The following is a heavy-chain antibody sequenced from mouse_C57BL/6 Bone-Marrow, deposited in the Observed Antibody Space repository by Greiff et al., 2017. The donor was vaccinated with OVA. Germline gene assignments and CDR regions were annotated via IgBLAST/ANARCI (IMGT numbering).Heavy chain of an antibody. V-gene: IGHV5-17*01. CDR1: GFTFSDYG. Sequence: EVHLVESGGGLVKPGGSLKLSCAASGFTFSDYGMHWVRQAPEKGLEWVAYISSGSSTIYYADTVKGRFTISRDNAKNTLFLQMTSLRSEDTAMYYCARPYDGYYEAMDYWGQGTSVTVSS. J-gene: IGHJ4*01. CDR3: ARPYDGYYEAMDY. D-gene: IGHD2-3*01. CDR2: ISSGSSTI.